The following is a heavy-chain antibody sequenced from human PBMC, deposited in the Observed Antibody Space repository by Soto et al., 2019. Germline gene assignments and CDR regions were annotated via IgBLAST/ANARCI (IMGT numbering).Heavy chain of an antibody. D-gene: IGHD3-22*01. CDR1: GYSFTSYW. CDR2: IYPGDSDT. V-gene: IGHV5-51*01. CDR3: ASTNSTKNYYDSSGYYPPPLVYGMDV. Sequence: PGESLKISCKGSGYSFTSYWIGWVRQMPGKGLEWMGIIYPGDSDTRYSPSFKGQVTISADKSISTAYLQWSSLKASDTAMYYCASTNSTKNYYDSSGYYPPPLVYGMDVWGQGTAVTVSS. J-gene: IGHJ6*02.